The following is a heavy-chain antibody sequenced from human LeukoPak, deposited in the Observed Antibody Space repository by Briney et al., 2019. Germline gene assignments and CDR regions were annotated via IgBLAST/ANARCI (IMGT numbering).Heavy chain of an antibody. D-gene: IGHD3-10*01. CDR1: GFTFSSYW. CDR2: IKQDGSEK. J-gene: IGHJ6*02. V-gene: IGHV3-7*01. Sequence: PGGFLRLSCAASGFTFSSYWMSWVRQAPGKGLEWVANIKQDGSEKYYVDSVKGRFTISRDNARNSLYLQMNSLRAEDTAVYYCARDSGWTGPVYYYYGMDVWGQGTTVTVSS. CDR3: ARDSGWTGPVYYYYGMDV.